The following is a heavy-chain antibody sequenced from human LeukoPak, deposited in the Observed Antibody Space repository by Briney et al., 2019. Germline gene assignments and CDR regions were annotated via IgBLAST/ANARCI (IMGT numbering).Heavy chain of an antibody. D-gene: IGHD6-13*01. V-gene: IGHV1-2*02. J-gene: IGHJ4*02. CDR2: INPNSGGT. CDR3: ARGTPEYSSSWLVDY. Sequence: GAPVKVSCKASGYTFTGYYMHWVRQAPGQGLEWMGWINPNSGGTNYAQKFQGRVTMTRDTSISTAYMELSRLRSDDTAVYYCARGTPEYSSSWLVDYWGQGTLVTVSS. CDR1: GYTFTGYY.